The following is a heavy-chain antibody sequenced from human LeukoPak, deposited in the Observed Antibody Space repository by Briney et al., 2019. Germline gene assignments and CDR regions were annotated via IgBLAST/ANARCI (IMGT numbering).Heavy chain of an antibody. CDR3: AKDPYYYDSSGSDGGY. Sequence: AGTLRCSCAASGFTFSSYTMNRLPQAPGQGLEGFSTTNSSSSYIYYADSVKGRITISRDNGKNSLCLQMNSLRAEDTAVYYCAKDPYYYDSSGSDGGYWGQGTLVTVSS. CDR2: TNSSSSYI. CDR1: GFTFSSYT. D-gene: IGHD3-22*01. V-gene: IGHV3-21*01. J-gene: IGHJ4*02.